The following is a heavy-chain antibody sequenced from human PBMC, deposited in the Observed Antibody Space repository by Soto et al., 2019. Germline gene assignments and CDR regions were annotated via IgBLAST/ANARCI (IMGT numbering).Heavy chain of an antibody. Sequence: QVQLVQSGPEVKKPGASVNVSCKASAYSYTSYGISWVRQAPGQGLEWMGWISAYNGRTNYAQKFRGRVTFTTDAYTSTAFMQLRSLRSDDTAMYYCARDTRKELWAEGLNAMDVWGQGTTVTV. CDR3: ARDTRKELWAEGLNAMDV. J-gene: IGHJ6*02. CDR2: ISAYNGRT. CDR1: AYSYTSYG. V-gene: IGHV1-18*01. D-gene: IGHD3-16*01.